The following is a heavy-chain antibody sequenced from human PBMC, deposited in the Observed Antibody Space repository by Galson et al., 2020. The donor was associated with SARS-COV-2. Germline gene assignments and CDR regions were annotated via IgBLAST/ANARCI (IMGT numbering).Heavy chain of an antibody. CDR2: IYYSGST. J-gene: IGHJ5*02. Sequence: SETLSLTSTVSGGSISSGGYYWSWIRQHPGKGLEWIGYIYYSGSTYYNPSLKSRVTISVDTSKNQFSLKLSSVTAADTAVYYCARGEDQLLNFNWFDPWGQGTLVTVSS. D-gene: IGHD2-2*01. CDR3: ARGEDQLLNFNWFDP. CDR1: GGSISSGGYY. V-gene: IGHV4-31*03.